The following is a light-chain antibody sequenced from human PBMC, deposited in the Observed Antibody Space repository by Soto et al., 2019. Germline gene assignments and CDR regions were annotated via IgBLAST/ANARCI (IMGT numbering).Light chain of an antibody. Sequence: QSALTQPRSVSGSPGQSVTIPCTGTSSDVGGYNYVSWYQQHPGKAPKLMIYDVSKRPSGVPDRFSGSKSGNTASPTISGLQAEDEADYYCCSYAGSYTYVFGTGTKVTVL. V-gene: IGLV2-11*01. CDR1: SSDVGGYNY. J-gene: IGLJ1*01. CDR3: CSYAGSYTYV. CDR2: DVS.